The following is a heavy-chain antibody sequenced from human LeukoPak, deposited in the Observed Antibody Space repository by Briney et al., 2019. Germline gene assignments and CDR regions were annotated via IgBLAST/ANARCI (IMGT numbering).Heavy chain of an antibody. V-gene: IGHV4-59*01. CDR2: IYYTGST. J-gene: IGHJ4*02. D-gene: IGHD2-15*01. Sequence: SESLSLTCTGSGGAISSYYWTWIRQPPGKGLGWNGYIYYTGSTNYNPSLESRVTLSVDTSKNQFSLKLSSVTAADTAVYYCARGYCRGGRCYVLDYWGQGTLVTVSS. CDR1: GGAISSYY. CDR3: ARGYCRGGRCYVLDY.